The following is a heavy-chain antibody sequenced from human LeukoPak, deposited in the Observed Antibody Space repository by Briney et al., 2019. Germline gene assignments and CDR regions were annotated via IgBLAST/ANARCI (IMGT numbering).Heavy chain of an antibody. Sequence: SETLSLTCTVSGGSISSSSYYWGWIRQPPGKGLEWIGSIYYSRSTYYNPSLKSRVTISVDTSKNQFSLKLSSVTAADTAVYYCARQLAGAHAFDIWGQGTMVTVSS. V-gene: IGHV4-39*01. D-gene: IGHD7-27*01. CDR3: ARQLAGAHAFDI. J-gene: IGHJ3*02. CDR2: IYYSRST. CDR1: GGSISSSSYY.